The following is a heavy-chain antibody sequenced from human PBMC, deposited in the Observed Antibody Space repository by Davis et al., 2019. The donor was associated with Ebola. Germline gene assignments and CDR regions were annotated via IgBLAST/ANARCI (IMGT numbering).Heavy chain of an antibody. CDR1: GFTFSTFG. D-gene: IGHD3-16*02. V-gene: IGHV3-33*01. CDR2: IWNDGSNK. J-gene: IGHJ4*02. Sequence: LSLTCAASGFTFSTFGMHWVRQAPGKGLEWVAVIWNDGSNKYYSDSVRGRFTISRDNSKNTLYLQMNSLKAEDTGLYYCATLVHYWGRGTLVTVSS. CDR3: ATLVHY.